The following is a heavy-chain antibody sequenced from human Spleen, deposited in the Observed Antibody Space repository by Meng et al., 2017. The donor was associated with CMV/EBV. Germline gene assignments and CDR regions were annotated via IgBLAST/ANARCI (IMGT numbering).Heavy chain of an antibody. J-gene: IGHJ4*02. CDR2: IRPNSGGT. V-gene: IGHV1-2*02. Sequence: ASVKVSCKTSGYTFTGYYMHWVRQAPGQGLEWMGWIRPNSGGTNYAQKFQGRFTMTRDTSINTVYMELSRLRSDDTAVYYCARDRGGGGGYDYFFDHWGQGTLVTVSS. D-gene: IGHD5-12*01. CDR1: GYTFTGYY. CDR3: ARDRGGGGGYDYFFDH.